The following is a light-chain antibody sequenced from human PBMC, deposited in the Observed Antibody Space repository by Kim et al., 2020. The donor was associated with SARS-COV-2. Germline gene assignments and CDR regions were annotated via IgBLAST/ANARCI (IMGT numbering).Light chain of an antibody. Sequence: ALGQTVGITCQGDSLRTYYASWYKQKPGQAPVLVIYGENNRPSGIPDRFSGSSSGNTASLTITGAQAEDEADYFCNSRDSSGNSYFFGTGTKVTVL. CDR2: GEN. V-gene: IGLV3-19*01. CDR1: SLRTYY. CDR3: NSRDSSGNSYF. J-gene: IGLJ1*01.